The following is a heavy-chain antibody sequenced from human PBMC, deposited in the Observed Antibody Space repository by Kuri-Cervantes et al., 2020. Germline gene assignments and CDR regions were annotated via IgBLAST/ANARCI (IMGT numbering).Heavy chain of an antibody. CDR1: GFTFSSYA. V-gene: IGHV3-33*08. CDR2: IWYDGSNK. CDR3: ARDPEGIVVVPAAPGEQSASDY. D-gene: IGHD2-2*01. Sequence: GGSLRLSCAASGFTFSSYAMHWVRQAPGKGLEWVAVIWYDGSNKYYADSVKGRFTISRDNSKNTLYLQMNSLRAEDTAVYYCARDPEGIVVVPAAPGEQSASDYWGQGTLVTVSS. J-gene: IGHJ4*02.